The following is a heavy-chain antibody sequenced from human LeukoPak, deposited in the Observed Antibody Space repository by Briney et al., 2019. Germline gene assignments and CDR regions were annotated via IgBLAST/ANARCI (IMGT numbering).Heavy chain of an antibody. V-gene: IGHV3-53*01. CDR1: GFTVSSNY. D-gene: IGHD5-24*01. J-gene: IGHJ4*02. CDR3: ARTGYGYNYFDY. CDR2: IYSGVNT. Sequence: GGSLRLSCAASGFTVSSNYMSWVRQAPGKGLEWVAVIYSGVNTYYADSVKGRFTISRDNSKNTLYLQMNSLRAEDTAVYYCARTGYGYNYFDYWGQGTLVTVSS.